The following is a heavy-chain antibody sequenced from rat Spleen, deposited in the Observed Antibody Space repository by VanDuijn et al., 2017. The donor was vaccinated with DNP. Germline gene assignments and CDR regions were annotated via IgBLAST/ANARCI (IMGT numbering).Heavy chain of an antibody. CDR2: ISYDGGRA. V-gene: IGHV5-22*01. CDR1: GFTFSDYF. J-gene: IGHJ2*01. Sequence: EVQLVESGGGLVQPGRSLKLSCAASGFTFSDYFMAWVRQAPTRGLEWVAYISYDGGRAAYGDSVKGRFTISRANVKSTLYLQMNSLRSEDMATYYCVRWYNSGYYFDHWGQGVMVTVSS. D-gene: IGHD4-3*01. CDR3: VRWYNSGYYFDH.